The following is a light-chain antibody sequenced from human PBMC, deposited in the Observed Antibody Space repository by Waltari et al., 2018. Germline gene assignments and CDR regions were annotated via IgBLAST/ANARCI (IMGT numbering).Light chain of an antibody. Sequence: DVQMTQSPSTLSASVGDRVTITCRASQTISYWLAWFQQKPGKAPKLLIYRASSLPTGVPSSFSGSGSGTEFALTISSLQPDDFATYYCQHYIHYPYTFGQGTKLEIK. CDR3: QHYIHYPYT. V-gene: IGKV1-5*03. CDR1: QTISYW. CDR2: RAS. J-gene: IGKJ2*01.